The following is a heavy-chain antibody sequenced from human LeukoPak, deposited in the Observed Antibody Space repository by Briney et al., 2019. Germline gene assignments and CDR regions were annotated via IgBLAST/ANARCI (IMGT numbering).Heavy chain of an antibody. CDR3: ARGGYCSSTSCYFGSYYYYMDV. D-gene: IGHD2-2*01. CDR1: GFTFEDYG. CDR2: INWNGGST. Sequence: GGSLRLSCAASGFTFEDYGMSWVRQAPGKGLEWVSGINWNGGSTGYADSVKGRFTISRDNAKNSLYLQMNSLRAEDTALYHCARGGYCSSTSCYFGSYYYYMDVWGKGTTVTISS. V-gene: IGHV3-20*01. J-gene: IGHJ6*03.